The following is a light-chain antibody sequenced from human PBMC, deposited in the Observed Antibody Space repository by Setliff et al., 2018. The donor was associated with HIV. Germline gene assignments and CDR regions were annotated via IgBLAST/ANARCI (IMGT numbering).Light chain of an antibody. CDR3: SSYTSSSTLEV. CDR2: DVS. V-gene: IGLV2-14*02. CDR1: SSDVGSYDL. Sequence: LTQPASVSGSPGQSITISCTGTSSDVGSYDLVSWYQQHPGKAPKVMIYDVSNRPSGVSNRFSGSKSGNTASLTISGLQAEDEADYYCSSYTSSSTLEVFGTGTKVTV. J-gene: IGLJ1*01.